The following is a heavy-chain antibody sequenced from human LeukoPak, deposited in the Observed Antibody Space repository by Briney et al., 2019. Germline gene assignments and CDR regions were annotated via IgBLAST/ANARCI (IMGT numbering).Heavy chain of an antibody. V-gene: IGHV3-23*01. CDR2: ISGSGGST. Sequence: GGSLRLSCVASGFTFSTYGMSWVRQAPGKGLEWVSAISGSGGSTYYTDPVKGRFTISRDNSKNTLYLQMNSLRAEDTAVYYCAKDGGEYYDILTGYYPRLYYMDVWGKGTTVTISS. CDR3: AKDGGEYYDILTGYYPRLYYMDV. D-gene: IGHD3-9*01. J-gene: IGHJ6*03. CDR1: GFTFSTYG.